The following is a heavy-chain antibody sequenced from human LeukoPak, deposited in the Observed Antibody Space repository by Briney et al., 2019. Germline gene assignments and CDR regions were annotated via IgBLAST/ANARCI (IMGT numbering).Heavy chain of an antibody. D-gene: IGHD2-2*01. CDR1: GGSISSGDYY. V-gene: IGHV4-30-4*01. Sequence: SETLSLTCTVSGGSISSGDYYWSWIRQPPGKGLEWIGYIYYSGSTYYNPSLKSRVTISVDTSKNQFSLNLTSVTAADTAVYYCARHSGYQPLLRFDYWGQGTLVTVSS. CDR3: ARHSGYQPLLRFDY. CDR2: IYYSGST. J-gene: IGHJ4*02.